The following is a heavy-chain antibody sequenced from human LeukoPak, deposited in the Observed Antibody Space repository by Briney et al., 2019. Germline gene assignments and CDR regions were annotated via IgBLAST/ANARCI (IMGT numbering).Heavy chain of an antibody. CDR3: AKGGAVSSKSITMIRGTRRYYYYMDV. Sequence: GGTLRLSCGASGFTFSSYGMSWVRQAPGKGLEWVSSISDSGDRTFYADSVKGRFTISRDNSKNTLFLQVNSLRAEDTAVYYCAKGGAVSSKSITMIRGTRRYYYYMDVWGKGTTVTISS. D-gene: IGHD3-10*01. J-gene: IGHJ6*03. V-gene: IGHV3-23*01. CDR2: ISDSGDRT. CDR1: GFTFSSYG.